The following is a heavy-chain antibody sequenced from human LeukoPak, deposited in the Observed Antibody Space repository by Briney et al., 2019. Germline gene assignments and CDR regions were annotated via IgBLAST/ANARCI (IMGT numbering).Heavy chain of an antibody. D-gene: IGHD6-13*01. J-gene: IGHJ4*02. CDR1: GFTFSSYA. V-gene: IGHV3-23*01. CDR2: ISSSGDST. Sequence: GGSLRLSCAASGFTFSSYAMTWVRQAPGKGLEWVSTISSSGDSTYYADSVKGRFTISRDNSKNTLYLQMNSLRAEDTAVYYCAKAGGSNRSYSSSWYYFDYWGQGTLVTVSS. CDR3: AKAGGSNRSYSSSWYYFDY.